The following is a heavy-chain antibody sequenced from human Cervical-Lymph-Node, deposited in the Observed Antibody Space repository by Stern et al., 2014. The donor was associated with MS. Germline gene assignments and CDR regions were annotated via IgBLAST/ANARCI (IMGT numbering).Heavy chain of an antibody. J-gene: IGHJ4*02. CDR3: TREHHGGNFAS. CDR1: GASFSTNA. Sequence: VQLVESGAEVKKPGSSVKVSCKVSGASFSTNAISWVRQAPGQGLEWMGAIVPIFDKANYAQRFRGRVTITADESTSTAYLDLSSLRSGDTAVYFCTREHHGGNFASWGQGTLVTVSS. D-gene: IGHD4-23*01. CDR2: IVPIFDKA. V-gene: IGHV1-69*01.